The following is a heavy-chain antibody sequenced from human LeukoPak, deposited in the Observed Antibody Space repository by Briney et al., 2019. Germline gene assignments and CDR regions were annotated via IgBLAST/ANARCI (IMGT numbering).Heavy chain of an antibody. Sequence: SETLSLTCTVSADSLSSGGHYWAWIRQFPGKGLESIGFIHHSGGSRHNPSLKDRVAISVDTSRKQFALKLSSVTAADTAMYYCARGGNRFGGFYFDYWGQGIQVIVSS. CDR3: ARGGNRFGGFYFDY. CDR1: ADSLSSGGHY. J-gene: IGHJ4*02. CDR2: IHHSGGS. V-gene: IGHV4-31*03. D-gene: IGHD3-10*01.